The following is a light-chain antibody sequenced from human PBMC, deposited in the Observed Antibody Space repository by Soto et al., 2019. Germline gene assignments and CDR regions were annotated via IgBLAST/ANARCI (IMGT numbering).Light chain of an antibody. V-gene: IGKV3-20*01. CDR2: EAS. J-gene: IGKJ2*01. Sequence: EILLTQSPGTLSLSPGERATLSCRTSQSVGSTYLAWYQQKPGQAPRLLIYEASRRATGIPDRFSGSGSGTDFTLTISRLVPEHFAVYYCQQFGTSPRYTFGQGTKLEI. CDR3: QQFGTSPRYT. CDR1: QSVGSTY.